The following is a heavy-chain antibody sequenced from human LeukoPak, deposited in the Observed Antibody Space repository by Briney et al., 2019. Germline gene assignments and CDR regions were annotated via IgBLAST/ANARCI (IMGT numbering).Heavy chain of an antibody. CDR3: ASRAKGDWPLDP. Sequence: ASVKVSCKVFGYTFTNYYMHWVRQAPGQGLEWMGIINPSGGSTSYAQKFQGRVTMTRDMSMNTFYMELSSLRSEDTAVYYCASRAKGDWPLDPWGQGTLLTVSS. CDR1: GYTFTNYY. V-gene: IGHV1-46*01. D-gene: IGHD2-21*01. CDR2: INPSGGST. J-gene: IGHJ5*02.